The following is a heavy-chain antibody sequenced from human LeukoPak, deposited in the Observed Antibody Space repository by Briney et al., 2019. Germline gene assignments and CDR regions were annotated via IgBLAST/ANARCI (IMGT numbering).Heavy chain of an antibody. CDR2: IYYSGST. CDR1: GGSISSYY. J-gene: IGHJ4*02. D-gene: IGHD3-10*01. V-gene: IGHV4-59*01. Sequence: PSETLSLTCTVSGGSISSYYWSWIRQPPGKGLEWIGYIYYSGSTNYNPSLKSRVTISVDTSKNQFSLKLSSVTAADTAVYYCARGGPVYVVPSDYWGQGTLVTVSS. CDR3: ARGGPVYVVPSDY.